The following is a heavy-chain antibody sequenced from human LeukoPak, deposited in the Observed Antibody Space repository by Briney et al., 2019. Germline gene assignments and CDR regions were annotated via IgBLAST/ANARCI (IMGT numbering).Heavy chain of an antibody. CDR1: GYTFTGYY. V-gene: IGHV1-2*02. Sequence: ASVKVSCKASGYTFTGYYMHWVRQAPGQGLEWMGWINPNSGGTNYAQKFQGRVTMTRDTSISTAYMELSRLRSDDTAVYYCARDSFNYYDSSGYYREIWFDPWGQGTLVTVSS. D-gene: IGHD3-22*01. CDR3: ARDSFNYYDSSGYYREIWFDP. CDR2: INPNSGGT. J-gene: IGHJ5*02.